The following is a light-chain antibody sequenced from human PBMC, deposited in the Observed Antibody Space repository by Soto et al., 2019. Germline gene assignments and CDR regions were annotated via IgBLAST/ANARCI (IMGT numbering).Light chain of an antibody. CDR2: GAS. CDR1: QRVGSSY. Sequence: EIVLPQSPGTLSLSPGDRATLSCRASQRVGSSYLAWYQQKPGQAPRLLIYGASSRATGIPDRFSGSGSGTDFTLTISRLEPEDFAVYYCHQDGTSPYTFGGGTKLEI. V-gene: IGKV3-20*01. J-gene: IGKJ2*01. CDR3: HQDGTSPYT.